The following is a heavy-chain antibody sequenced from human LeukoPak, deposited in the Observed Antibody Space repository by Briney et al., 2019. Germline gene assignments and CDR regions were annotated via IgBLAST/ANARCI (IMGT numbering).Heavy chain of an antibody. CDR3: ARYGNKYGLSY. CDR2: INPSGGST. CDR1: GYTFTIYY. D-gene: IGHD2/OR15-2a*01. V-gene: IGHV1-46*01. Sequence: ASVKVSCKASGYTFTIYYMHWVRQAPGQGLEWMGIINPSGGSTSYAQKFQGRVTMTRDTSTSTVYMELSSLRSEDTAVYYCARYGNKYGLSYWGQGTLVTVSS. J-gene: IGHJ4*02.